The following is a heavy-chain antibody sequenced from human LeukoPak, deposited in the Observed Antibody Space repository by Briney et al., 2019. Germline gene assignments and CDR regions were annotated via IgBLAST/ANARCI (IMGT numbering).Heavy chain of an antibody. Sequence: SETLSLTCTVSGGPISSYYWSWIRQPPGKGLEWIGYIYYSGSTNYNPSLKSRVTISVDTSKNQFSLKLSSVTAADTAVYYCARLYYYDSSGSYYFDYWGQGTLVTVSS. CDR2: IYYSGST. J-gene: IGHJ4*02. D-gene: IGHD3-22*01. CDR1: GGPISSYY. V-gene: IGHV4-59*01. CDR3: ARLYYYDSSGSYYFDY.